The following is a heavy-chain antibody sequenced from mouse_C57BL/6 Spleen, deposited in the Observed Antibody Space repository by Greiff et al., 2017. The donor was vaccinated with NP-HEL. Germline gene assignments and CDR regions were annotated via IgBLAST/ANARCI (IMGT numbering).Heavy chain of an antibody. J-gene: IGHJ2*01. Sequence: VQLQQSGAELVRPGASVKLSCTASGFNIKDYYMHWVKQRPEQGLEWIGRIDPEDGDTEYAPKFQGKATMTADTSSNTAYLQLSSLTSEDTAVYYCTGRGYGSSFYFDYWGQGTTLTVSS. CDR2: IDPEDGDT. D-gene: IGHD1-1*01. CDR3: TGRGYGSSFYFDY. V-gene: IGHV14-1*01. CDR1: GFNIKDYY.